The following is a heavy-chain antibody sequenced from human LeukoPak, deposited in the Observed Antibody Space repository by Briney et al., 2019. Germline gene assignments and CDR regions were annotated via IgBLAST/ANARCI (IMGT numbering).Heavy chain of an antibody. CDR1: GGSFSDYY. J-gene: IGHJ4*02. Sequence: SETLSLTCTVNGGSFSDYYWTWIRQPPGKGLEWIGEINHGGSTNYNPSLKSRVTMSVDTSKNQFSLKLSFVTAADTAVYYCARGIAIGYCSGGSCYPFGYWGQGTLVTVSS. D-gene: IGHD2-15*01. CDR2: INHGGST. V-gene: IGHV4-34*01. CDR3: ARGIAIGYCSGGSCYPFGY.